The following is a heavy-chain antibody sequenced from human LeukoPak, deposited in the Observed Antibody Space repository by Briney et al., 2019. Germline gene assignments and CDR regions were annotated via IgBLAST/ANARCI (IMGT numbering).Heavy chain of an antibody. J-gene: IGHJ4*02. CDR1: GYTFSRYY. CDR3: ARGGPYHGWDY. Sequence: GASVKVSCKASGYTFSRYYIHCARQAPGQGLEWVGRIDPSGGSTRFAQRLQGRVTMTSDTSTSTVYIELSSLRSEDTAVYYCARGGPYHGWDYWGQGTLVTVSS. D-gene: IGHD2-15*01. V-gene: IGHV1-46*01. CDR2: IDPSGGST.